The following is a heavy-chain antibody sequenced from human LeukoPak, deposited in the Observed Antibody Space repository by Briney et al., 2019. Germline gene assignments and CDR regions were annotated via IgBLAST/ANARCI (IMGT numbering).Heavy chain of an antibody. J-gene: IGHJ6*02. CDR1: GFIFSDYG. D-gene: IGHD6-25*01. CDR3: ARVGASGRFRRYYYYPMDV. Sequence: GGTLRLSCAASGFIFSDYGMHWARHPPGKALEWGADVWYDGTNRVYADSVKDRVAISRDNSKNTLFLDMNTVRSGDTAVYYCARVGASGRFRRYYYYPMDVWGRGTTVTVSS. V-gene: IGHV3-33*01. CDR2: VWYDGTNR.